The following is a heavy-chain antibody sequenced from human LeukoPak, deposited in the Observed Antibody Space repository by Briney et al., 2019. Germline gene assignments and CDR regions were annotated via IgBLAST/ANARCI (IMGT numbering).Heavy chain of an antibody. Sequence: PGGSLRLSCAVSGFTFNTYAMSWVRQAPGKGLEWVSVIGGTAAGTHYADSVKGRFTISRDNSKNTLFLQMNSLRAEDTAVYYCAKTFNMITFGGVIAPDYWGQGTLVTVSS. CDR1: GFTFNTYA. D-gene: IGHD3-16*02. J-gene: IGHJ4*02. CDR2: IGGTAAGT. V-gene: IGHV3-23*01. CDR3: AKTFNMITFGGVIAPDY.